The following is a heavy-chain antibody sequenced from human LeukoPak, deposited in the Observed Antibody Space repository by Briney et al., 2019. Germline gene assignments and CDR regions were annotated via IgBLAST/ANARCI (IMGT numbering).Heavy chain of an antibody. CDR2: ISGSGGST. CDR1: GFTFSSYA. J-gene: IGHJ4*02. Sequence: GGSLRLSCAASGFTFSSYAMSWFRQAPGKGLEWVSAISGSGGSTYYADSVKGRFTISRDNSKNTLYLQMNSLRAEDTAVYYCAKQYSSSSGVFDYWGQGTLVTVSS. V-gene: IGHV3-23*01. CDR3: AKQYSSSSGVFDY. D-gene: IGHD6-13*01.